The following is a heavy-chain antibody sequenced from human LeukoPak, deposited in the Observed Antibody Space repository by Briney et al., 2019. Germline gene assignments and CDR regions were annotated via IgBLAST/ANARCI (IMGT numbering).Heavy chain of an antibody. V-gene: IGHV4-59*08. CDR3: AKRRSSGWYYFDY. CDR1: GGSISSYY. J-gene: IGHJ4*02. Sequence: SETLSLTCTVSGGSISSYYWSWIRQPPGKGLEWIGYIYYSGSTNYNPSLKSRVTISVDTSKNQFSLKLSSVTAADTAVYYCAKRRSSGWYYFDYWGQGTLVTVSS. D-gene: IGHD6-19*01. CDR2: IYYSGST.